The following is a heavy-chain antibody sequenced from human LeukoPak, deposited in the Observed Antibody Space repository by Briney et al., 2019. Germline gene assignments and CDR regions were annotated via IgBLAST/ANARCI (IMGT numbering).Heavy chain of an antibody. J-gene: IGHJ4*02. CDR3: ARGASYDFWSGYYKLDY. Sequence: SGGSLRLSCAASGFTFSSYWMHWVRQAPGKGLVWVSRINPDGSTTTYADSVKGRFTISRDSAKNTLYLQMNSLRAEDTAVYYCARGASYDFWSGYYKLDYWGQGTLVTVSS. V-gene: IGHV3-74*01. CDR2: INPDGSTT. D-gene: IGHD3-3*01. CDR1: GFTFSSYW.